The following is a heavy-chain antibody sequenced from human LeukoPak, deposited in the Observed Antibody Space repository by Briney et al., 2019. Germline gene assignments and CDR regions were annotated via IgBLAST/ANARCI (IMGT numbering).Heavy chain of an antibody. CDR2: IYYSGST. CDR1: GGSISSYY. D-gene: IGHD6-13*01. V-gene: IGHV4-59*01. CDR3: ARQGSSSWYGFDY. J-gene: IGHJ4*02. Sequence: SETLSLTCTVSGGSISSYYWSWIRQPPGKGLDWIGYIYYSGSTNYNPSLKSRVTISVDTSKNQFSLKLTSVTAADTAVYYCARQGSSSWYGFDYWGQGTLVTVSS.